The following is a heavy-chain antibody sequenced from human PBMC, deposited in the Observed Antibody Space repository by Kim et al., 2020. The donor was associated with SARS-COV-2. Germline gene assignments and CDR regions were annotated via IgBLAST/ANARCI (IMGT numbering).Heavy chain of an antibody. CDR1: GYTFTGYY. V-gene: IGHV1-2*06. J-gene: IGHJ4*02. D-gene: IGHD3-22*01. Sequence: ASVKVSCKASGYTFTGYYMHWVRQAPGQGLEWMGRINPNSGGTNYAQKFQGRVTMTRDTSISTAYMELSRLRSDDTAVYYCARCYYYDSSGYYDDYWGQGTLVTVSS. CDR2: INPNSGGT. CDR3: ARCYYYDSSGYYDDY.